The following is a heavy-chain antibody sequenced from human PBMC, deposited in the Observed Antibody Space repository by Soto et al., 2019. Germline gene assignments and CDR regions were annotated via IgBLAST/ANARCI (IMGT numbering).Heavy chain of an antibody. CDR2: IYYSGST. Sequence: ETLSLTCTVSGGSISSSSYYWGWIRQPPGKGLEWIGSIYYSGSTYYNPSLKSRVTISVDTSKNQFSLKLSSVTAADTAVYYCAGGGLDYVHYYYGMDVWGQGTTVTVSS. J-gene: IGHJ6*02. D-gene: IGHD3-10*02. CDR3: AGGGLDYVHYYYGMDV. CDR1: GGSISSSSYY. V-gene: IGHV4-39*01.